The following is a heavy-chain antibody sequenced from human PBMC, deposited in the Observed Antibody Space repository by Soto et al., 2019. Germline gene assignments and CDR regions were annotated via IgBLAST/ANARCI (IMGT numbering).Heavy chain of an antibody. CDR1: GGSISSGGYY. CDR2: IYYSGST. Sequence: SETLSLTCTVSGGSISSGGYYWSWIRQHPGKGLEWIGYIYYSGSTYYNPSLKSRVTISVDTSKNQFSLKLSSVTAADTAVYYCARDSMVRGVSPSVVDYYYYYMDVWGKGTTVTVSS. J-gene: IGHJ6*03. V-gene: IGHV4-31*03. D-gene: IGHD3-10*01. CDR3: ARDSMVRGVSPSVVDYYYYYMDV.